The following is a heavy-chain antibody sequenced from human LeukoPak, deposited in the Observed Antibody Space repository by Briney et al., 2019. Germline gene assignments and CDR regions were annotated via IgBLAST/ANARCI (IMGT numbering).Heavy chain of an antibody. CDR1: GYTFTSYD. CDR2: MNPNSGNT. CDR3: ARGPRRARYGSGSYVHYFDY. Sequence: ASVKVSCKASGYTFTSYDINWVRQATGQGLGWMGWMNPNSGNTGYAQKFQGRVTMTRNTSISTAYMELSSLRSEDTAVYYCARGPRRARYGSGSYVHYFDYWGQGTLVTVSS. J-gene: IGHJ4*02. D-gene: IGHD3-10*01. V-gene: IGHV1-8*01.